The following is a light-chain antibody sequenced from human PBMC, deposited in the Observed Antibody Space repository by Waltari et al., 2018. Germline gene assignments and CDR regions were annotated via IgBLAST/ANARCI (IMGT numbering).Light chain of an antibody. J-gene: IGKJ3*01. Sequence: EIVLTQSPGTLSLSPGEKATLSCRASQGVSRTYLAWYQQQPGQAPTLLIYGASSRASGIPDRFSGGGSGTDFTLTISRLEPEDFAVYYCQQYCPALFTFGPGTKVDIK. CDR3: QQYCPALFT. V-gene: IGKV3-20*01. CDR1: QGVSRTY. CDR2: GAS.